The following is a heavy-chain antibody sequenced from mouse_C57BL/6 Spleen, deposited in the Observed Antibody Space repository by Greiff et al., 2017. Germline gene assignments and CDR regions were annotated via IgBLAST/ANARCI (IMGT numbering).Heavy chain of an antibody. CDR1: GYSITSGYY. Sequence: EVQLVESGPGLVKPSQSLSLTCSVTGYSITSGYYWNWIRQFPGNKLEWMGYISYDGSNNYNPSLKNRISITRDTSKNQFFLKLNSVTTEDTATYYCARDRGLLLPFAYWGQGTLVTVSA. J-gene: IGHJ3*01. CDR2: ISYDGSN. CDR3: ARDRGLLLPFAY. V-gene: IGHV3-6*01. D-gene: IGHD2-3*01.